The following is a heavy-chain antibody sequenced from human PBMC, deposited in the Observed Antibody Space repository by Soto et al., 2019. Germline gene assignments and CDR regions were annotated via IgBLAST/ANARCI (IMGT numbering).Heavy chain of an antibody. CDR2: ISSSTI. D-gene: IGHD6-19*01. J-gene: IGHJ5*02. Sequence: EVQLVESGGGLVQPGGSLRLSCAASGFTFNNYKRNWVRQAPGMGLEWVSYISSSTIYYADSVKGRFTISRDNAKNSLYLQMNSLLAEDTAVYYCAREGSDWYNWFDPWGQGTLVTVSS. CDR1: GFTFNNYK. CDR3: AREGSDWYNWFDP. V-gene: IGHV3-48*01.